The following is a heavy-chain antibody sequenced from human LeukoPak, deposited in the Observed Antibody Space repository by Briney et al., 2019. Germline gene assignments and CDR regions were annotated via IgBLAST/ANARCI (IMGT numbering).Heavy chain of an antibody. CDR2: IRSKANSYAT. V-gene: IGHV3-73*01. CDR3: TRQGPRDGCNYDY. J-gene: IGHJ4*02. D-gene: IGHD5-24*01. CDR1: GFTFSGSA. Sequence: GGSLRLSCAASGFTFSGSAMHWVRQASGKGLEWVGRIRSKANSYATAYAASVKGRFTISRDDSKNTAYLQMNSLKTEDTAVYYCTRQGPRDGCNYDYWGQGTLVTVSS.